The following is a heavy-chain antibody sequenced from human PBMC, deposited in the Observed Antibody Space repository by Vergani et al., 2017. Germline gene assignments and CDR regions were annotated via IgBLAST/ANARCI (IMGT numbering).Heavy chain of an antibody. Sequence: EVQLLESGGGLIQPGGSLRLSCAASGFTFNSYAMTWVRQAPGKGLEWVTGINNNGGSTYYADPVKGRFTISRDNSKKTVYLQMTDLRAEDTATYYCAEVRGSTGGPYGGGAFDVWGHGTMVTVSS. V-gene: IGHV3-23*01. D-gene: IGHD2-8*02. CDR3: AEVRGSTGGPYGGGAFDV. J-gene: IGHJ3*01. CDR2: INNNGGST. CDR1: GFTFNSYA.